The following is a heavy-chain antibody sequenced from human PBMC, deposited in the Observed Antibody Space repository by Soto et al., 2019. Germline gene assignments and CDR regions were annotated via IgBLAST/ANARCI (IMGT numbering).Heavy chain of an antibody. D-gene: IGHD6-19*01. CDR3: ARDLIAVAAPTWDYCYYYGMDV. Sequence: GAPVKVSCKASGYTFTSYYMHWVRQAPGQGLEWMGIINPSGGSTSYAQKFQGRVTMTRDTSTSTVYMELSSLRSEDTAVYYCARDLIAVAAPTWDYCYYYGMDVWGQGTTVTVSS. V-gene: IGHV1-46*01. CDR1: GYTFTSYY. CDR2: INPSGGST. J-gene: IGHJ6*02.